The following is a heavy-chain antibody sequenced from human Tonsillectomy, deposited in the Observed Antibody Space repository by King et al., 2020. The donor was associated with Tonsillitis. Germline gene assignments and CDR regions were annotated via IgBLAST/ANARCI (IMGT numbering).Heavy chain of an antibody. CDR1: GGSINNYY. CDR2: IHVSGTT. CDR3: ARDLYGGSQFYFDY. Sequence: QLQESGPGLVKPSETLSLTCTVSGGSINNYYWSWIRQAAGKGLGWIGRIHVSGTTNYSPSLKSRVTMSVDTSKNQVSLRLKSVTAADTAVYYCARDLYGGSQFYFDYWGQGTLVTVSS. D-gene: IGHD4-23*01. V-gene: IGHV4-4*07. J-gene: IGHJ4*02.